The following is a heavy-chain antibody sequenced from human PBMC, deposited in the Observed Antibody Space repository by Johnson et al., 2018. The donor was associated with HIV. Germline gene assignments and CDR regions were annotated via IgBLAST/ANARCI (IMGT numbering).Heavy chain of an antibody. CDR2: IKSKTDGGTT. J-gene: IGHJ3*02. V-gene: IGHV3-15*01. Sequence: EVLLLESGGGLVQPGGSLRLSCAASGFTFSNAWMSWVRQAPGKGLEWVGRIKSKTDGGTTDYAAPVKGRFTISRDDSKNTLYLQLNSLRTEDTAVYYCARDGRLAAAGAWGAFDIWGQGTMVTVSS. D-gene: IGHD6-13*01. CDR1: GFTFSNAW. CDR3: ARDGRLAAAGAWGAFDI.